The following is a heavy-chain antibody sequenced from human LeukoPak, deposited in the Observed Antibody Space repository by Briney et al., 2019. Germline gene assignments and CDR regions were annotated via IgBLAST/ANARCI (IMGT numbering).Heavy chain of an antibody. CDR1: GGSISGYY. Sequence: SETLSLTCTVSGGSISGYYWSWIRQPPGKGLEWIGYIYNSGSTNYNPSLKSRVAISADTSKEQFSLKLRSVTAADTAVYYCARHGGTRITLVEVYYFDYWGQGTLVTVSS. CDR2: IYNSGST. V-gene: IGHV4-59*08. D-gene: IGHD4-11*01. CDR3: ARHGGTRITLVEVYYFDY. J-gene: IGHJ4*02.